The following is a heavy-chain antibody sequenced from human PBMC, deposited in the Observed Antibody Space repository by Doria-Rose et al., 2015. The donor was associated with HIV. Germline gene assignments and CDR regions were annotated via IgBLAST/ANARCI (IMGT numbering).Heavy chain of an antibody. J-gene: IGHJ4*02. V-gene: IGHV3-21*01. CDR1: GFTFSSRR. CDR2: ISSTSAYI. D-gene: IGHD3-10*01. CDR3: ATGVTLDY. Sequence: VQLVQSGGGLVRPGGSLRLSCATSGFTFSSRRINWVRQAPGKGLEWVSSISSTSAYITYADSVRGRFTISRDNARNSLYLQMDRLRAEDTAIYYCATGVTLDYWGQGTLVTVSS.